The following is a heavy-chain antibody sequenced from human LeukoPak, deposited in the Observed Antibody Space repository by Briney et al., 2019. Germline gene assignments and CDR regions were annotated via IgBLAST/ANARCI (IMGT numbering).Heavy chain of an antibody. CDR3: ARLGLEWFHFYYMDF. V-gene: IGHV1-8*01. D-gene: IGHD3-3*01. Sequence: ASVKVSCKSSGYTFTSYDINGLRQAPGQGLEWMGWMNPNTGDTGYAQKFQGRVTMTRNTSISTAYMELSSLRSEDTAVYYCARLGLEWFHFYYMDFWGKGTTVIVSS. J-gene: IGHJ6*04. CDR2: MNPNTGDT. CDR1: GYTFTSYD.